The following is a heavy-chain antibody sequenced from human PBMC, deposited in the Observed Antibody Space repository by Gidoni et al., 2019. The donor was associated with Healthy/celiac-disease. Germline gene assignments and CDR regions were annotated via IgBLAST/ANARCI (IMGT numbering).Heavy chain of an antibody. CDR1: GFTFSSYA. CDR3: AKERKRAARPPYGGVDV. J-gene: IGHJ6*02. CDR2: ISGSGGST. Sequence: EVQLLESGGGLVQPGGSLRLSCAASGFTFSSYAMSWVRQAPGKGLEWVSAISGSGGSTYYADSVKGRFTISRDNSKNTLYLQMNSLRAEDTAVYYCAKERKRAARPPYGGVDVWGQGTTVTVSS. D-gene: IGHD6-6*01. V-gene: IGHV3-23*01.